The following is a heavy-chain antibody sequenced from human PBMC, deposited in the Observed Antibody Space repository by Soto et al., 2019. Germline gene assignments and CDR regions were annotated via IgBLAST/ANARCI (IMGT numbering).Heavy chain of an antibody. Sequence: QVQLVQSGAEVQKPGASVKVSCKASGYTFITYDINWVRQATGQGLEWMGWMNPYNGNAGYAQKFQGRVTMTRNTSISTAYMERSSLRSDDTAVYFCARRKERSGPNYFDSGGQGSLVTVSS. CDR1: GYTFITYD. D-gene: IGHD6-25*01. CDR2: MNPYNGNA. V-gene: IGHV1-8*01. J-gene: IGHJ4*02. CDR3: ARRKERSGPNYFDS.